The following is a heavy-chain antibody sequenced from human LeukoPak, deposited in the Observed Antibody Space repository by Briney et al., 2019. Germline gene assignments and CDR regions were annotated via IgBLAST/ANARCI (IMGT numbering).Heavy chain of an antibody. D-gene: IGHD3-22*01. V-gene: IGHV3-7*03. Sequence: GGSLRLSCEASGFTSSAYWMSWVRQAPGKGLEWVANIKQDGSQTYHADSVKGRFTISRDNAENSLYLQMNSLRAEDTAVYYCAKASAMIVVVSKHFDYWGQGTLVTVSS. J-gene: IGHJ4*02. CDR3: AKASAMIVVVSKHFDY. CDR1: GFTSSAYW. CDR2: IKQDGSQT.